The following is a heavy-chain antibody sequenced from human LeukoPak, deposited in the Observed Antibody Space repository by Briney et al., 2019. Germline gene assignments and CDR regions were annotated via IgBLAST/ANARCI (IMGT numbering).Heavy chain of an antibody. CDR1: GFTFSSYS. D-gene: IGHD6-13*01. CDR2: ISSSSSYI. CDR3: AKDTATGIAAAGFRDGMDV. J-gene: IGHJ6*02. V-gene: IGHV3-21*04. Sequence: GGSLRLSCAASGFTFSSYSMNWVRQAPGKGLEWVSSISSSSSYIYYADSVKGRFTISRDNAKNSLYLQMNSLRAEDTALYYCAKDTATGIAAAGFRDGMDVWGQGTTATVSS.